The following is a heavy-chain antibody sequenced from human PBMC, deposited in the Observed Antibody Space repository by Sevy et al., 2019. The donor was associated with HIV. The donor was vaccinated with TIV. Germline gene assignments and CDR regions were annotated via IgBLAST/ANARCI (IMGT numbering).Heavy chain of an antibody. J-gene: IGHJ6*02. V-gene: IGHV3-30-3*01. CDR1: GFTFSSYA. Sequence: GGSLRLSCAASGFTFSSYAMHWVRQAPGKGLEWVAVISYDGSNKYYADSVKGRFTISRDNSKNTLYLQMNSLRAEDTDVYYCARGDFPHLSRSAGDSRGWYRGYYYYYGMDVWGQGTTVTVSS. CDR3: ARGDFPHLSRSAGDSRGWYRGYYYYYGMDV. D-gene: IGHD6-19*01. CDR2: ISYDGSNK.